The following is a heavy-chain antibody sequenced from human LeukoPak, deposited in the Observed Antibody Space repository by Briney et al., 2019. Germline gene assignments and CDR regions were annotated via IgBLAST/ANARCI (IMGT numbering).Heavy chain of an antibody. Sequence: GESLRLSCTAAGFIFNDFDFHWVRQGPGKGLDWVSAIGIGGDTHYSGSVKGRFTISRENAKNSLFLHMNNLRAGDTAVYYCARDRFGMDVWGRGTTVIVSS. J-gene: IGHJ6*02. CDR3: ARDRFGMDV. V-gene: IGHV3-13*01. CDR1: GFIFNDFD. CDR2: IGIGGDT.